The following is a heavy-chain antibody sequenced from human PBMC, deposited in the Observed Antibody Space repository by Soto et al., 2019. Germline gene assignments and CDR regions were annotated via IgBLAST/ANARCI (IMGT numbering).Heavy chain of an antibody. CDR1: GDSVSSNSAA. Sequence: SQTLSLTCAISGDSVSSNSAAWNWIRQSPSRGLEWLGRTYYRSKWYNDYAVSVKSRITINPDTSKNQFSLQLNSVTPEDTAVYYCARGDYDSSGYYPRDAFDIWGQGTMVTGSS. CDR2: TYYRSKWYN. V-gene: IGHV6-1*01. CDR3: ARGDYDSSGYYPRDAFDI. J-gene: IGHJ3*02. D-gene: IGHD3-22*01.